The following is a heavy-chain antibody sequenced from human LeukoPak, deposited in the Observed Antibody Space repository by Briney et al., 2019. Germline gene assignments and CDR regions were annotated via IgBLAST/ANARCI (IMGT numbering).Heavy chain of an antibody. CDR1: GYTFTNYG. Sequence: ASVKVSCRASGYTFTNYGISWVRQAPGQGLDWMGWISAYNGNKVYAQELQGRVTMTTDTSTSTAYMELRSLRSDDTAVYYCARDRWSSSSSEGALDIWGQGTMVTVSS. D-gene: IGHD6-6*01. CDR3: ARDRWSSSSSEGALDI. V-gene: IGHV1-18*01. CDR2: ISAYNGNK. J-gene: IGHJ3*02.